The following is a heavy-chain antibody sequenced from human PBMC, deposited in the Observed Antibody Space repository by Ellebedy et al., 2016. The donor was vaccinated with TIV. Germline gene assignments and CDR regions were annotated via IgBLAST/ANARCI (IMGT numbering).Heavy chain of an antibody. CDR2: ISSRSSTM. V-gene: IGHV3-11*01. Sequence: GESLKISXAASGFTFSDYYMTWIRQAPGKGLEYVSYISSRSSTMYYADSVRGRFTISRDNSKNTLYLHMKSLRAEDTAVYYCARETDRVFDYWGQGTLVTVSS. J-gene: IGHJ4*02. CDR1: GFTFSDYY. D-gene: IGHD2-21*02. CDR3: ARETDRVFDY.